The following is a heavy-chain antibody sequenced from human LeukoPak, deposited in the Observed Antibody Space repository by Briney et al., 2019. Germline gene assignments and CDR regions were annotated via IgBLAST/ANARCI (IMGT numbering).Heavy chain of an antibody. V-gene: IGHV3-33*01. CDR2: IWYDGSNK. Sequence: GRSLRLSCAAFGFAFSDYGMHYVRQAPGKGLEWVAVIWYDGSNKYYADSVKGRFTISRDNSKNTVYLQMNSLRAEDTAVYYCVREQYGPDDALDVWGQGTMVTVSS. CDR3: VREQYGPDDALDV. D-gene: IGHD3-10*01. J-gene: IGHJ3*01. CDR1: GFAFSDYG.